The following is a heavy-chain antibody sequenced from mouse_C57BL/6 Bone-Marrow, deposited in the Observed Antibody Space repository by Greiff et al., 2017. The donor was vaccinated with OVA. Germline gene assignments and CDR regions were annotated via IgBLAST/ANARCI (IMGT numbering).Heavy chain of an antibody. J-gene: IGHJ3*01. CDR1: GYTFTSYW. D-gene: IGHD2-1*01. CDR2: IDPSDSYT. V-gene: IGHV1-69*01. Sequence: QVQLQQPGAELVMPGASVKLSCKASGYTFTSYWMHWVKQRPGQGLEWIGEIDPSDSYTNYNQKFKGKSTLTVDKSSSTAYMQLSSLTSEDSAVYYCARCPIYYGNYDWFAYWGHGTLVTVSA. CDR3: ARCPIYYGNYDWFAY.